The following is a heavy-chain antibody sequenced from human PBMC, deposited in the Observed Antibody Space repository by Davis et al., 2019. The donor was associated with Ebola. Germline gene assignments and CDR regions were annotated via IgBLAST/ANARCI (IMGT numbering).Heavy chain of an antibody. CDR1: GGTFSSYA. D-gene: IGHD4-23*01. J-gene: IGHJ4*02. Sequence: ASVKVSCKASGGTFSSYAISWVRQAPGQGLEWMGGINAGNGNTKYSQKFQGRVTITRDTSASTAYMELSSLRSEDTAVYYCARMTTVDPDYWGQGTLVTVSS. CDR3: ARMTTVDPDY. V-gene: IGHV1-3*01. CDR2: INAGNGNT.